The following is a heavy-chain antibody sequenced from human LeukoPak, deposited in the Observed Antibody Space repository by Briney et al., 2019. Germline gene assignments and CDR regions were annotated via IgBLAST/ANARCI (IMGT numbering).Heavy chain of an antibody. V-gene: IGHV3-11*04. CDR1: GFTFSDYY. CDR2: ISGSGTIT. Sequence: GGSLRLSCAASGFTFSDYYMAWIRHAPGKGLNWVSYISGSGTITYYADSLKGRFTISRDNAKNSLFLQMDSLRAEDTAVYYCVRILEGYSYYMDAWGKGTTVIVSS. CDR3: VRILEGYSYYMDA. J-gene: IGHJ6*03.